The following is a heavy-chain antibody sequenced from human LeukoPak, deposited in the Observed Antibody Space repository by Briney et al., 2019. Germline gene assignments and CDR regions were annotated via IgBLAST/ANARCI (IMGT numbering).Heavy chain of an antibody. Sequence: GASVKVSCKASGYTCTGYYMHWVRQAPGQGLEWMGWINPNSGGTNYAQKFQCRVTMTRDTSISTAYMELSRLRSDDTAVYYCARDLNYGSGSYYYYYYGMDVWGQGTTVTVSS. CDR2: INPNSGGT. CDR3: ARDLNYGSGSYYYYYYGMDV. CDR1: GYTCTGYY. V-gene: IGHV1-2*02. D-gene: IGHD3-10*01. J-gene: IGHJ6*02.